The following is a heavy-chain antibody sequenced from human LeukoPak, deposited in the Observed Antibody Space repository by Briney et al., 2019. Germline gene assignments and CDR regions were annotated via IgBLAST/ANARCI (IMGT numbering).Heavy chain of an antibody. Sequence: GSLRLSCAASGFTFDDYTMHWVRQAPGKGLEWVSLISWDGGSTNYADSVKGRFTISRDNSKNSLYLQMNSLRTEDTALYYCAKDGGSGWFINWFDPWGQGTLVTVSS. CDR3: AKDGGSGWFINWFDP. D-gene: IGHD6-19*01. CDR2: ISWDGGST. CDR1: GFTFDDYT. V-gene: IGHV3-43*01. J-gene: IGHJ5*02.